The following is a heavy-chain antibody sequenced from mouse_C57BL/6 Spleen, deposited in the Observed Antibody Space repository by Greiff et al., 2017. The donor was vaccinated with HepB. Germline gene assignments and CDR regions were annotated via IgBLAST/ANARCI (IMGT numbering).Heavy chain of an antibody. D-gene: IGHD1-1*01. CDR3: ARRILLRGVAGAMDY. J-gene: IGHJ4*01. Sequence: VQLQESGPELVKPGASVKLSCKASGYTFTSYDINWVKQRPGQGLEWIGWIYPRDGSTKYNEKFKGKATLTVDTSSSTAYMELHNLASEASAVYFSARRILLRGVAGAMDYWGQGTSVTVSS. V-gene: IGHV1-85*01. CDR2: IYPRDGST. CDR1: GYTFTSYD.